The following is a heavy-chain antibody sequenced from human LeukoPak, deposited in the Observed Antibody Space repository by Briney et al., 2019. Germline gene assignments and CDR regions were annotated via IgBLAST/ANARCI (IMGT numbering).Heavy chain of an antibody. CDR2: ITSGFTP. CDR1: GFTFSDYY. V-gene: IGHV3-23*01. J-gene: IGHJ4*02. Sequence: GGSLRLSCAASGFTFSDYYMSWFRQAPGKGLEWVSGITSGFTPHYADSVKGRFTISRDNSKNTFHLQMNSLRAEDTAVYYCAKDYSDSRVGDVFFEYWGQGTLVTVSS. CDR3: AKDYSDSRVGDVFFEY. D-gene: IGHD1-26*01.